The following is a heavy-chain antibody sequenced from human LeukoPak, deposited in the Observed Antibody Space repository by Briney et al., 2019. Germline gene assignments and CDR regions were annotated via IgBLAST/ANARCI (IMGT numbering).Heavy chain of an antibody. CDR3: ARDRRGDNKNWFDP. Sequence: SAKVSCKASGGTFSSYAISWVRQAPGQGLEWMGGIIPIFGTANYAQKFQGRVTITADESTSTAYMELSSLRSEDTAVYYCARDRRGDNKNWFDPWGQGTLVTVSS. V-gene: IGHV1-69*13. D-gene: IGHD2/OR15-2a*01. J-gene: IGHJ5*02. CDR2: IIPIFGTA. CDR1: GGTFSSYA.